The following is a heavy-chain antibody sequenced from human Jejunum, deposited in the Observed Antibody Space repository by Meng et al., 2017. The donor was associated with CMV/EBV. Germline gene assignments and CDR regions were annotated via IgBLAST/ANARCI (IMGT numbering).Heavy chain of an antibody. J-gene: IGHJ4*02. CDR3: ARYYIY. Sequence: SETLSLTCGFSGGFFSGYYWSWLRQPPGKELEWIGEIDDIGSTNYNPSLKSRVSISVDTSKKQFSLKLTSVTAADTAVYYCARYYIYWGQGTLVTVSS. D-gene: IGHD3-10*01. CDR1: GGFFSGYY. CDR2: IDDIGST. V-gene: IGHV4-34*01.